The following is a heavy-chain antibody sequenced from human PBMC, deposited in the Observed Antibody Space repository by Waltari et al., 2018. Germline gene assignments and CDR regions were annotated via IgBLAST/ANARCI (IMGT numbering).Heavy chain of an antibody. CDR3: ARAAPAYDDAFDI. J-gene: IGHJ3*02. Sequence: EVQLVESGGGLVKPGGSLRLSCAASGFTFSSYSMNWVRQAPGKGLEWVSSISSSSSYIYYADSVKGRFTISRDNAKNSLYLQMNSLRAEDTAVYYCARAAPAYDDAFDIWGQGTMVTVSS. CDR2: ISSSSSYI. V-gene: IGHV3-21*01. CDR1: GFTFSSYS. D-gene: IGHD3-22*01.